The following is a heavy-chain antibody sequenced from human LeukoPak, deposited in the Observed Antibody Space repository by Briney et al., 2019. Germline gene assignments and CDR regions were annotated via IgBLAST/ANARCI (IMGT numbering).Heavy chain of an antibody. CDR3: ARGGVGGDGYNYYYYYYMDV. Sequence: SVKVSCKASGGTFSGYAISWVRQAPGQGLEWMGGIIPIFGTANYAQKFQGRVTITADESTSTAYMELSSLRSEDTAVYYCARGGVGGDGYNYYYYYYMDVWGKGTTVTVSS. J-gene: IGHJ6*03. CDR2: IIPIFGTA. V-gene: IGHV1-69*01. CDR1: GGTFSGYA. D-gene: IGHD5-24*01.